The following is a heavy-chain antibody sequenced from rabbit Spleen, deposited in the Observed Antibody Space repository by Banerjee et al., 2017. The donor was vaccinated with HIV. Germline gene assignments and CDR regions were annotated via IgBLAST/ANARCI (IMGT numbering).Heavy chain of an antibody. CDR3: ARGSATMTMVITGYYLSL. CDR1: GFTLSSYY. V-gene: IGHV1S7*01. D-gene: IGHD2-1*01. Sequence: QLEESAGGLVQPGGSLKLSCKASGFTLSSYYMNWVRQAPGKGLEWIGYIDPVFGSPYYATWVNGRFTISSHNAQNTLYLQLSSLTAADTATYFCARGSATMTMVITGYYLSLWGPGTLVTVS. J-gene: IGHJ4*01. CDR2: IDPVFGSP.